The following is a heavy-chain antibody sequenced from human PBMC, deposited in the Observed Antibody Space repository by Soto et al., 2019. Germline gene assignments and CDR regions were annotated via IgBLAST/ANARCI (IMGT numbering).Heavy chain of an antibody. V-gene: IGHV3-21*01. Sequence: EVQLVESGGGLVKSGGSLTLSCEASGFSFDYFGMTWVRQAPGKGLEWVSFISSSASYIYYADSVKGRFTVSRDNAKKPLNLQMNSLRAEDTAVYYCARSRSHWLASDSWGQGTLVTVSA. J-gene: IGHJ4*02. CDR1: GFSFDYFG. CDR2: ISSSASYI. D-gene: IGHD6-19*01. CDR3: ARSRSHWLASDS.